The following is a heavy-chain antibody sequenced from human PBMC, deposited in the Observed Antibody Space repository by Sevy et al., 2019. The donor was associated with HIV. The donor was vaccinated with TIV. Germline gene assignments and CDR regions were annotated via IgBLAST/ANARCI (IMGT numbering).Heavy chain of an antibody. Sequence: ASLKVSCKASAVTFSRYAISWVRQAPGQGLEWMGRIIPILDIANYAQELQGRVTITADRSTTTAYMELSSLRSDDTAVYYCATAGGYSGDDDYYGMDVWGQGTTVTVSS. V-gene: IGHV1-69*04. J-gene: IGHJ6*02. CDR2: IIPILDIA. CDR3: ATAGGYSGDDDYYGMDV. D-gene: IGHD5-12*01. CDR1: AVTFSRYA.